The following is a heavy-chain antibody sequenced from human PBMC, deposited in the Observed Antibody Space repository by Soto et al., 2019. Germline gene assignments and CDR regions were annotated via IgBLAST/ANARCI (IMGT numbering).Heavy chain of an antibody. V-gene: IGHV3-74*01. J-gene: IGHJ4*02. CDR3: ARGYSGGFYFDY. Sequence: GGSLRLSCAASGFTFSDYWIHWVRQAPGKGLVWVSRINRDGSTTNYADSVKGRFTISRDNAKNTLYLQMNSLRAEDTAAYYCARGYSGGFYFDYWGQGTLVTVSS. D-gene: IGHD1-26*01. CDR1: GFTFSDYW. CDR2: INRDGSTT.